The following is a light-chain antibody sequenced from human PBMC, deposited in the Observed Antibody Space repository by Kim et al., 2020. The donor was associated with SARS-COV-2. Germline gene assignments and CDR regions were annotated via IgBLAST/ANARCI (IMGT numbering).Light chain of an antibody. CDR2: DAS. Sequence: EIVLTQSPATLSLSPGERATLSCRASQSVSRNLIWYQQKPGQAPRPLMYDASNRATGVPARFSGSGSGTDFTLTISSLEPEDFAVYYCQQRTNWRYTFGQGNKLEI. CDR3: QQRTNWRYT. V-gene: IGKV3-11*01. CDR1: QSVSRN. J-gene: IGKJ2*01.